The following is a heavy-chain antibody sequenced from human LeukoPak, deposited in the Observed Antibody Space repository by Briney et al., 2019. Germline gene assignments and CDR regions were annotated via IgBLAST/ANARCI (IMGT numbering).Heavy chain of an antibody. CDR3: ARNLIPDQLVVNF. V-gene: IGHV4-59*01. CDR2: IYYTGST. J-gene: IGHJ4*02. D-gene: IGHD6-13*01. CDR1: GGTISNYY. Sequence: PSETLSLTCTVSGGTISNYYWNWIRQPPGKGLEWIGYIYYTGSTNYNPSLKSRVTMSVDTSKNQFSLNLQSVTPEDTAVYYCARNLIPDQLVVNFWGQGTLVSVSS.